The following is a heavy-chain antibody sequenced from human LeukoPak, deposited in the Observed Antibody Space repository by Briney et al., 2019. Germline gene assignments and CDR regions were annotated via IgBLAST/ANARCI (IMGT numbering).Heavy chain of an antibody. CDR2: INPNSGGT. V-gene: IGHV1-2*02. CDR1: GYTFTGYY. D-gene: IGHD3-22*01. J-gene: IGHJ4*02. CDR3: ATAPDYDSSGYYYAYFDY. Sequence: GASVKVSCKASGYTFTGYYMHWVRQAPGQGLEWMGWINPNSGGTNYAQKFQGRVTMTRDTSISTAYMELSRLRSDDTAVYYCATAPDYDSSGYYYAYFDYWGQGTVVTVSS.